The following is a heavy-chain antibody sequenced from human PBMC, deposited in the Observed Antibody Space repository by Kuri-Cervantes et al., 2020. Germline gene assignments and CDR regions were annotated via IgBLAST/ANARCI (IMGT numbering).Heavy chain of an antibody. D-gene: IGHD3-22*01. V-gene: IGHV4-34*01. CDR2: INHSGST. Sequence: SETLSLTCAVYGGSFSGYYWSWIRQPPGKGLEWIGEINHSGSTNYNPSLKSRVTISVDTSKNQFSLKLSSVTAADTAVYYCATTCAYYYDSSGDYWGQGTLVTVSS. J-gene: IGHJ4*02. CDR3: ATTCAYYYDSSGDY. CDR1: GGSFSGYY.